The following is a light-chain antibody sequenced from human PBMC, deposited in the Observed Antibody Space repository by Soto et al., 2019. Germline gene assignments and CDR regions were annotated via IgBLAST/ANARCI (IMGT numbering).Light chain of an antibody. CDR2: KVS. CDR3: QQYSYFAT. J-gene: IGKJ1*01. V-gene: IGKV1-5*03. Sequence: DIQMTQSPSTLSASVGDRVTITCRASQSISSWLTWYQQKAGQAPKLILYKVSIVESGVPTRFSGSGSGTEFTLTISSLQPDDSATYYCQQYSYFATFGQGNRVEVK. CDR1: QSISSW.